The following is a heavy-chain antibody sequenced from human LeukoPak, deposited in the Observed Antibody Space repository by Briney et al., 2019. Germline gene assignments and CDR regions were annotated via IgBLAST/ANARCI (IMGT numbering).Heavy chain of an antibody. D-gene: IGHD4-23*01. CDR1: GFTFSDYY. J-gene: IGHJ5*02. CDR2: ISSSSSYT. CDR3: ARHGPWDYGGNSGEWFDP. V-gene: IGHV3-11*06. Sequence: GGPLRLSCAASGFTFSDYYMSWIRQAPGKGLEWVSYISSSSSYTNYADSVKGRFTISRDNAKNSLYLQMNSLRAEDTAVYYCARHGPWDYGGNSGEWFDPWGQGTLVTVSS.